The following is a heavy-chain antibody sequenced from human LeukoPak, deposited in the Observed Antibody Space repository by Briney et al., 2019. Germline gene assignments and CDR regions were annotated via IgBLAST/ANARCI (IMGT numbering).Heavy chain of an antibody. J-gene: IGHJ3*02. D-gene: IGHD3-10*01. CDR2: ITLSWSST. Sequence: PGGSLRLSCVGSGFTFSSNAMTWVRQGPATGLQRVSVITLSWSSTQYADSVRGRFTTSRDNFKNTVYLQMNSLRAEDTAVYYCAKSLCFGDHDAFDIWGQGTMVTVSS. V-gene: IGHV3-23*05. CDR3: AKSLCFGDHDAFDI. CDR1: GFTFSSNA.